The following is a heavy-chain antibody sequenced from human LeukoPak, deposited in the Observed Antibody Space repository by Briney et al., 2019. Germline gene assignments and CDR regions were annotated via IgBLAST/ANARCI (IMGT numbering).Heavy chain of an antibody. CDR1: GGSISRYY. CDR2: IYTSGST. V-gene: IGHV4-4*07. J-gene: IGHJ4*02. CDR3: AGGLEIPSPGDY. Sequence: SETLSLTCTVSGGSISRYYWSWIRQPAGKGLEWIGRIYTSGSTNYNPSPQSRVTMSVDTSKNQFSLKLSSVTAADTAVYHCAGGLEIPSPGDYWGQGTLVTVSS. D-gene: IGHD1-1*01.